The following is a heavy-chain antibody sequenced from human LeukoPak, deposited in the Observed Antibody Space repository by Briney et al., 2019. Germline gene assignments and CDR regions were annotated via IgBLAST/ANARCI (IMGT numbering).Heavy chain of an antibody. J-gene: IGHJ4*02. D-gene: IGHD3-22*01. CDR2: IYYSGTT. CDR1: GGSISSSGYY. CDR3: AEGLFYGSSCFLGRNFDY. V-gene: IGHV4-39*07. Sequence: SETLSLTCTVSGGSISSSGYYWGWIRQPPGKGLEWIGIIYYSGTTYYNPSLKSRVTISIDTSKDQFSLKLSSVTAADTAVYYRAEGLFYGSSCFLGRNFDYWGQGTLVTGSS.